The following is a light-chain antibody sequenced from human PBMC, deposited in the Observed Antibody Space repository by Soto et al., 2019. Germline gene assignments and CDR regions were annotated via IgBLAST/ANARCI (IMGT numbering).Light chain of an antibody. J-gene: IGKJ1*01. Sequence: EIVLTQSPGTLSLSPGERSTLSCRDSQSVSSRYLDWYQPQPGQAPRLLIYGASSRHTGIPDRFSGSGSGTDVTLTISRLEPEEFVVYYCQQYGSPPVTFGQGTRWIS. V-gene: IGKV3-20*01. CDR1: QSVSSRY. CDR2: GAS. CDR3: QQYGSPPVT.